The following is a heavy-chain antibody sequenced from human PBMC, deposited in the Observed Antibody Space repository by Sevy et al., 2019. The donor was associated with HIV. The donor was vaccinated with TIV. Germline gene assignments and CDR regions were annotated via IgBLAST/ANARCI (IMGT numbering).Heavy chain of an antibody. J-gene: IGHJ4*02. CDR2: VFHSGGP. D-gene: IGHD1-26*01. Sequence: SETLSLTCAVSGDSISSTNWWSWVRQPPGKGLEWIGEVFHSGGPSYKNPSLESRVTISVDKSNNQFSLSLTSMTAADTAVYYCVRGGNYYLSYWGPGTLVTVSS. CDR3: VRGGNYYLSY. V-gene: IGHV4-4*02. CDR1: GDSISSTNW.